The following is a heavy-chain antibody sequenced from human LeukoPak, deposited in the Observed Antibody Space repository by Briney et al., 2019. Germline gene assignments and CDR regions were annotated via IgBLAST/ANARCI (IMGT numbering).Heavy chain of an antibody. CDR3: AEDVAFLN. CDR1: GYSISSGYY. J-gene: IGHJ4*02. D-gene: IGHD2-21*01. V-gene: IGHV4-38-2*02. CDR2: IYHSGST. Sequence: SXXLSLTCTVSGYSISSGYYWGCIRPPPGKGLEWIGSIYHSGSTYYNPSLKSRVKISVDTSKNQFSLELSSVTAADTAVYYCAEDVAFLNWGQGTLVTVSS.